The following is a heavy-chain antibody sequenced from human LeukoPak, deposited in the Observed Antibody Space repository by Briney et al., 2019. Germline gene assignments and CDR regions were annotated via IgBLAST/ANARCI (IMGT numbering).Heavy chain of an antibody. CDR3: TRIWGLTHAFDI. J-gene: IGHJ3*02. CDR2: IKQDGSEK. Sequence: GGSLRLSCAASRFTFTNYWMSWVRQAPGKGLEWVANIKQDGSEKHYVDSVRGRFTISRDNARNSLFLQMNSLRVEDTATYYCTRIWGLTHAFDIWGQGTMVTVSS. V-gene: IGHV3-7*01. D-gene: IGHD2-21*01. CDR1: RFTFTNYW.